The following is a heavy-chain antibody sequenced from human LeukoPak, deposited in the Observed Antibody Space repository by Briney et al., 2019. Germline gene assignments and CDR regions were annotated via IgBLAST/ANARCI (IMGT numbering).Heavy chain of an antibody. J-gene: IGHJ4*02. CDR2: ISSSGSTI. CDR3: AREGPVAAYYFDY. Sequence: LEWVSYISSSGSTIYYADSVKGRFTISRDNAKNSLYLQMNSLRAEDTAVYYCAREGPVAAYYFDYWGQGSLVTVSS. V-gene: IGHV3-11*04. D-gene: IGHD6-19*01.